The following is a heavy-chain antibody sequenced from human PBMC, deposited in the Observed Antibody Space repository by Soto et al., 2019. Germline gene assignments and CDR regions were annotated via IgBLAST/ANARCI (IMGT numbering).Heavy chain of an antibody. CDR2: IYWDDDK. V-gene: IGHV2-5*02. J-gene: IGHJ4*02. CDR3: AHIWEPYRSARYLDF. CDR1: GFLLRTRPVG. D-gene: IGHD3-10*01. Sequence: TLVNPIQTPTLSCPGSGFLLRTRPVGEGWMPQPPEKALAGLALIYWDDDKRYSPSLSSRVTITKDTSKNQVVLTMTHTYPVDTATYYCAHIWEPYRSARYLDFWAPGILVTVSS.